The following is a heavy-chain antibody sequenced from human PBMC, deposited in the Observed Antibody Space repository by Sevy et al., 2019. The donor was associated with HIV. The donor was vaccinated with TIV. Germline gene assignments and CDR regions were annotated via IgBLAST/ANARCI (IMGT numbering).Heavy chain of an antibody. CDR1: GFTFSSYS. J-gene: IGHJ4*02. D-gene: IGHD3-16*02. CDR2: ISSSSSYI. CDR3: ARGVSYVWGSYRLPYYFDY. Sequence: GGSLRLSCAASGFTFSSYSMNWVRQAPGKGLEWVSSISSSSSYIYYADSVEGRFTICRDNAKNSLYLQMNSLRAEDTAVYYCARGVSYVWGSYRLPYYFDYWGQGTLVTISS. V-gene: IGHV3-21*01.